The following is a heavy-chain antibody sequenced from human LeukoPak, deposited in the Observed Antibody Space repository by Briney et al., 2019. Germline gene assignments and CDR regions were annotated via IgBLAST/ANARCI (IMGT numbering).Heavy chain of an antibody. CDR3: ARHRSGGSQDDAFDI. D-gene: IGHD2-15*01. CDR1: EFTFSTYW. CDR2: IKQDGSEK. J-gene: IGHJ3*02. V-gene: IGHV3-7*01. Sequence: GGSLRLSCAASEFTFSTYWMTWVRQAPGKGLEWVADIKQDGSEKYYVDSVKGRFTISRQNAKKSLFLQMNSLRAEDTAVYYCARHRSGGSQDDAFDIWGQGTLVTVSS.